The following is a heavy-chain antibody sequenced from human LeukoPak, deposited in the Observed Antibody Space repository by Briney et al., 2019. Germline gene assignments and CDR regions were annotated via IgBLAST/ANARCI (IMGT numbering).Heavy chain of an antibody. V-gene: IGHV3-23*01. CDR1: GFTVSSNY. J-gene: IGHJ3*01. CDR2: ISGSGGST. CDR3: LGAFDF. Sequence: GGSLRLSCAASGFTVSSNYMSWVRQAPGKGLEWVSAISGSGGSTYYADSVKGRFTISRDNAQNSLYLQMNSLRVEDTAVYYCLGAFDFWGQGTMVTVSS.